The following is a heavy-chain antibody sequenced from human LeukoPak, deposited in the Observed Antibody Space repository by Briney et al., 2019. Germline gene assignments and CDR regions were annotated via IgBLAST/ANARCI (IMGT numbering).Heavy chain of an antibody. Sequence: ASVKVSCKVSGYTFTDYYMHWLQQAPGKGLEWMGLVDPEDGETIYAEKFQGRVTITADTSTDTAYMELSSLRSEDTAVYYCATLSVAVAGTRYFQHWGQGTLVTVSS. CDR3: ATLSVAVAGTRYFQH. CDR1: GYTFTDYY. CDR2: VDPEDGET. J-gene: IGHJ1*01. D-gene: IGHD6-19*01. V-gene: IGHV1-69-2*01.